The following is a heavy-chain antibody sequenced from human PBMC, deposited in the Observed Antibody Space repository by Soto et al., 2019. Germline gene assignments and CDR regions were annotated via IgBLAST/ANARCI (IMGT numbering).Heavy chain of an antibody. CDR1: GGTFSSHT. V-gene: IGHV1-69*08. J-gene: IGHJ2*01. CDR3: ARPDFGDFWYFDL. D-gene: IGHD4-17*01. Sequence: QDQLVQSGAEVKKPASSVKVSCKASGGTFSSHTFSWVRQAPGQGLEWMGRIIPALGTATYAQKFQGRVTITADESAYTVYMELNCLRSEDTAVYYCARPDFGDFWYFDLWGRGTLVTVSS. CDR2: IIPALGTA.